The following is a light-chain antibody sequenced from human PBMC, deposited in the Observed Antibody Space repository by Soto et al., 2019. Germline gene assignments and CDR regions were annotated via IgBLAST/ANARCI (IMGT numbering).Light chain of an antibody. CDR2: SAS. J-gene: IGKJ4*01. CDR1: QGISSW. Sequence: IQMTQSPSSVSAAVGDGVTITCRASQGISSWLAWYQQKPGRAPKLLIYSASSLQSGAPSRFTGSGSGTDFTLTITGLQPDDVATYYCQQGNSFPLSFGGGTKV. CDR3: QQGNSFPLS. V-gene: IGKV1-12*01.